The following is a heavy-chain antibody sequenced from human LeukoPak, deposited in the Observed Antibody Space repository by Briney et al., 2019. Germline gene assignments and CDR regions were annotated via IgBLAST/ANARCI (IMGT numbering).Heavy chain of an antibody. J-gene: IGHJ6*03. CDR1: GYTFTSYY. V-gene: IGHV1-46*01. CDR2: INPGGGST. D-gene: IGHD4-11*01. CDR3: ARDGRTTVYYYYYMDV. Sequence: ASVKVSCKASGYTFTSYYMRWVRQAPGQGLEWMGIINPGGGSTSYAQKFQGRVTMTRDMSTSTVYMELSSLRSEDTAVYYCARDGRTTVYYYYYMDVWGKGTTVTVSS.